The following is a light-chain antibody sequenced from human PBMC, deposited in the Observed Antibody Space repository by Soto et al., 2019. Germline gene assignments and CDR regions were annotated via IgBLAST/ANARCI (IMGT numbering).Light chain of an antibody. V-gene: IGKV3-15*01. CDR2: GAS. J-gene: IGKJ2*02. CDR1: ESVGSN. CDR3: QQYNNWLRGT. Sequence: EIVMTQSPATLSVSPGERATLSCRASESVGSNLAWYQQKPGQAPRLLIYGASTRAAGIPARFSGSGSGTEFTFTISSLQSEDFAVYYCQQYNNWLRGTFGQGTTLEIK.